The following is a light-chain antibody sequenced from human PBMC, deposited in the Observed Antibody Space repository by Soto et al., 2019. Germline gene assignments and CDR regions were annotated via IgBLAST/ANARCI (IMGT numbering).Light chain of an antibody. CDR1: QSVSSY. J-gene: IGKJ5*01. V-gene: IGKV3-15*01. Sequence: EIVMTQSPATLSVSPGERATLSCRASQSVSSYLAWYQQKPGQTPRLLIYDTSTRATGIPARFSGSGSGTEFTLTISSLQSEDFAIYYCQQYNPWPLLTSGQGTRLEI. CDR2: DTS. CDR3: QQYNPWPLLT.